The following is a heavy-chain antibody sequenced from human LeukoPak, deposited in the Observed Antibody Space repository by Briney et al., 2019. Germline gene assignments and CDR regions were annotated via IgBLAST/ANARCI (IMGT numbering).Heavy chain of an antibody. CDR1: GFTFDDYA. J-gene: IGHJ4*02. D-gene: IGHD3-10*01. CDR2: ISWNSGSI. Sequence: PGGSLRLSCAASGFTFDDYAMHWVRQAPGKGLEGVSGISWNSGSIGYADSVKGRFTISRDNAKNSLYLQMNSLRAEDTALYYCAKDIAYYGSGSYYNVFDYWGQGTLVTVSS. V-gene: IGHV3-9*01. CDR3: AKDIAYYGSGSYYNVFDY.